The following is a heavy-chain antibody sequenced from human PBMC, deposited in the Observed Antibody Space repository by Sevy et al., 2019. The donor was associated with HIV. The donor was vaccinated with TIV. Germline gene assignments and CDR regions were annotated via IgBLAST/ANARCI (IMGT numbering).Heavy chain of an antibody. J-gene: IGHJ6*02. Sequence: GGSLRLSCAASGFTFSSYGMHWVRQAPGKGLEWVAVIWYDGSNKYYADSVKGRFTISRDNSKNTLYLQMNSLRAEDTAVYYCARDLNHYNWNYYYGMDVWGQGTTVTVSS. D-gene: IGHD1-20*01. CDR2: IWYDGSNK. V-gene: IGHV3-33*01. CDR3: ARDLNHYNWNYYYGMDV. CDR1: GFTFSSYG.